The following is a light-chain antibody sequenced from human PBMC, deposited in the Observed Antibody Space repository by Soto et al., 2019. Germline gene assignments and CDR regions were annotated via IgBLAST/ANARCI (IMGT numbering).Light chain of an antibody. CDR2: GAS. J-gene: IGKJ2*01. Sequence: EIVMTQSPATLSVSPGEGASLSCGASQTISSNLAWYQQKPCQAPRLLIHGASTRATGVPARFSRSGSGTEFTLTITILQSEDVAGYYCQQYHNWPPQYTFGQGTQLQIK. CDR1: QTISSN. V-gene: IGKV3-15*01. CDR3: QQYHNWPPQYT.